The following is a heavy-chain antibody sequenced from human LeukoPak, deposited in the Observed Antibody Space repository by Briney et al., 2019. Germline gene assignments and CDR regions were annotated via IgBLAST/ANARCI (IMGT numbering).Heavy chain of an antibody. CDR2: ISGSGGNT. D-gene: IGHD3-22*01. CDR1: GFTFDDYA. V-gene: IGHV3-23*01. CDR3: AKEYYYESSGYYFGLDY. Sequence: GGSLRLSCAASGFTFDDYAMHWVRQAPGKGLEWVSSISGSGGNTYYADSVKGRFTISRDNSKNTLYLQMNSLRVEDTAVYYCAKEYYYESSGYYFGLDYWGQGTLVTVSS. J-gene: IGHJ4*02.